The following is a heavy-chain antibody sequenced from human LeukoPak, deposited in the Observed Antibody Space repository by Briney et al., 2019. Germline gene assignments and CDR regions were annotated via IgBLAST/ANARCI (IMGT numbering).Heavy chain of an antibody. CDR3: AREDCSSTSCYFKFDY. V-gene: IGHV3-21*01. CDR1: GFTFSSYS. J-gene: IGHJ4*02. D-gene: IGHD2-2*01. CDR2: ISSSSSYI. Sequence: GGSLRLSCAASGFTFSSYSMNWVRQAPGKGLEWVSSISSSSSYIYYADSVKGRFTISRDSAKNSLYLQMNSLRAEDTAVYYCAREDCSSTSCYFKFDYWGQGTLVTVSS.